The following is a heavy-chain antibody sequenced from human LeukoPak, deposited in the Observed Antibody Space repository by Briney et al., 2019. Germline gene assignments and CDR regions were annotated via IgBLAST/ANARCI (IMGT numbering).Heavy chain of an antibody. CDR2: IIPIFGTA. D-gene: IGHD6-13*01. V-gene: IGHV1-69*01. CDR3: ARNGAKYSSSWYYFDY. CDR1: GGTFSSYA. Sequence: VAPVKVSCKASGGTFSSYAISWVRQAPGQGLEWMGGIIPIFGTANYAQKFQGRVTITADESTSTAYMELSSLRSEDTAVYYCARNGAKYSSSWYYFDYWGQGTLVTVSS. J-gene: IGHJ4*02.